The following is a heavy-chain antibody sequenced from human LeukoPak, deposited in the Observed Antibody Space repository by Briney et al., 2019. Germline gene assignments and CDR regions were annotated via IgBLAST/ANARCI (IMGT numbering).Heavy chain of an antibody. Sequence: SSETLSLTCAVYGGSFSGYYWSWIRQPPGKGLEWIGEINHSGSTNYNPSLKSRVTISVDTSKNQFSLKLSSVTAADTAVYYCARGATVWYVTPLNYWGQGTLVTVSS. CDR2: INHSGST. J-gene: IGHJ4*02. CDR1: GGSFSGYY. V-gene: IGHV4-34*01. D-gene: IGHD4-17*01. CDR3: ARGATVWYVTPLNY.